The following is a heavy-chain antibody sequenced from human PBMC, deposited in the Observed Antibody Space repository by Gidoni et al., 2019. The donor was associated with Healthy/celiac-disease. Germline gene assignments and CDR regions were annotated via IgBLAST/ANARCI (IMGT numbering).Heavy chain of an antibody. CDR1: GGSISSSNW. Sequence: QVQLQESGPGLVKPSGTLSFPCAVSGGSISSSNWWSWVRQPPGKGLEWIGEIYHSGSTNYNPSLKSRVTISVDKSKNQFSLKRSAVTAADTAVYYCAREYGDGARRFDPWGQGTLVTVSS. CDR3: AREYGDGARRFDP. J-gene: IGHJ5*02. D-gene: IGHD4-17*01. CDR2: IYHSGST. V-gene: IGHV4-4*02.